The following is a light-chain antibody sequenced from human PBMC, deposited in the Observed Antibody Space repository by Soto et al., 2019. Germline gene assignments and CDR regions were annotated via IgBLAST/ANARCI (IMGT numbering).Light chain of an antibody. CDR2: EVS. J-gene: IGLJ1*01. CDR3: CSYAGSSTQSYV. V-gene: IGLV2-23*02. Sequence: QSVLTQPASVSGSPGQSITISCTGTNSDVGSYNLVSWYQQHPGKAPKVIIYEVSERPSGVSDRFSGSKSGNTASLMISGLQVEDEADYYCCSYAGSSTQSYVFGSGTKVTVL. CDR1: NSDVGSYNL.